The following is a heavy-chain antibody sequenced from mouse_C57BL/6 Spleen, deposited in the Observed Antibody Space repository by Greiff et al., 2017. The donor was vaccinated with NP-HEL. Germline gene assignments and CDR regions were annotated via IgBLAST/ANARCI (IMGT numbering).Heavy chain of an antibody. CDR1: GYTFTDYN. J-gene: IGHJ4*01. V-gene: IGHV1-22*01. Sequence: EVKLVESGPELVKPGASVKMSCTASGYTFTDYNMHWVKQSHGKSLEWIGYINPNNGGTSYNQKFKGKATLTVNKSSSTAYMELRSLTSEDSAVYYCARGGSYAMDYWGQGTSVTVSA. CDR3: ARGGSYAMDY. CDR2: INPNNGGT.